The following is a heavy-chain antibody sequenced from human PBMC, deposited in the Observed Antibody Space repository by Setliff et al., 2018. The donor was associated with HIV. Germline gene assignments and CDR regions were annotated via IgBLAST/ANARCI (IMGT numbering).Heavy chain of an antibody. CDR1: GASISSSSYF. CDR2: IYYSGSA. J-gene: IGHJ4*02. CDR3: AGHYNVNYYVRKDFDY. Sequence: PSETLSLTCTVSGASISSSSYFWGWIRQPPGKGLEWIGSIYYSGSAYYNPSLKSRVTISVDTSKNQFSLKLSSVTAADTAVYYCAGHYNVNYYVRKDFDYWGQGTLVTVSS. V-gene: IGHV4-39*01. D-gene: IGHD1-26*01.